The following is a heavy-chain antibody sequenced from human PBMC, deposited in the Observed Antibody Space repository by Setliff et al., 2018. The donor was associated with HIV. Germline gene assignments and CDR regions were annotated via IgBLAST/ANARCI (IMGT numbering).Heavy chain of an antibody. J-gene: IGHJ4*02. CDR2: IYYTGIT. CDR3: ARNLLYLQMSSLRVEDTGIYYCARFNLWRSASSEY. D-gene: IGHD3-10*01. Sequence: SETLSLTCTVSGASINTYYWSWIRQPPGKGLEYIGYIYYTGITNYNPSLKSRVTMSIDTSKNQFSLKLTSVKGRFIISRDNARNLLYLQMSSLRVEDTGIYYCARFNLWRSASSEYWGRGTLVTVSS. CDR1: GASINTYY. V-gene: IGHV4-59*01.